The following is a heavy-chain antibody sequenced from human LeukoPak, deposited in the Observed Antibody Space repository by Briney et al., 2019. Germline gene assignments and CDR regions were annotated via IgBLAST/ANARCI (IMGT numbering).Heavy chain of an antibody. J-gene: IGHJ4*02. Sequence: SETLSLTCTVSGASIRSGSYYWSWIRQPPGKGLEWIGYIYYSGSTNYNPSLKSRVTISVDTSKNQFSLKLSSVTATDTAVYYCVRLRFLEWFHDYWGQGTLVTVSS. CDR2: IYYSGST. CDR1: GASIRSGSYY. D-gene: IGHD3-3*01. V-gene: IGHV4-61*01. CDR3: VRLRFLEWFHDY.